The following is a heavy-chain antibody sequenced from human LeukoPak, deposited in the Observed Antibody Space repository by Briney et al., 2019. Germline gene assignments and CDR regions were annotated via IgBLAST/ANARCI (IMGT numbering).Heavy chain of an antibody. D-gene: IGHD1-26*01. V-gene: IGHV3-21*01. CDR3: ARVIGGAIDH. CDR1: GFTFSSYS. CDR2: ISSSSSYI. J-gene: IGHJ4*02. Sequence: PGGSLRLSCAASGFTFSSYSMNWARQAPGKGLEWVSSISSSSSYIYYADSVKGRFTISRDNAKNSLYLQMNSLRAEDAAVYYCARVIGGAIDHWGQGTLVTVSS.